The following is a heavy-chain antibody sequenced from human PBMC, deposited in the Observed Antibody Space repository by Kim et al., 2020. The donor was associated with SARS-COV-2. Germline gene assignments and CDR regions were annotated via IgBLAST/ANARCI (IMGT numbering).Heavy chain of an antibody. V-gene: IGHV3-30*03. CDR3: ARANSPYMTSSGPDF. J-gene: IGHJ1*01. D-gene: IGHD2-2*01. CDR1: GFSFNGYG. CDR2: ISYDGSLT. Sequence: GGSLRLSCAASGFSFNGYGMHWVRQAPGKGLEWVTTISYDGSLTYYADSMRGRFTISRENSRNTLFLQMSSLRAEDTAVYYCARANSPYMTSSGPDFWGQGTLVTVSS.